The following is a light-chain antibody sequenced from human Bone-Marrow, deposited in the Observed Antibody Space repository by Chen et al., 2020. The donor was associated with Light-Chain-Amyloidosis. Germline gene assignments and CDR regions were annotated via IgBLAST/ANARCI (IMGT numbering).Light chain of an antibody. V-gene: IGLV2-14*01. CDR3: SSYTITNTLV. CDR1: SSDVGGDNH. Sequence: QSALPQPASVSGSPGQSNTSSCTGTSSDVGGDNHVSWYQQHPDKAPKLMIYEVTNRPSWVPDRFSVSKSDNTASLTISGLQTEDEADYFCSSYTITNTLVFGSGTRVTVL. J-gene: IGLJ1*01. CDR2: EVT.